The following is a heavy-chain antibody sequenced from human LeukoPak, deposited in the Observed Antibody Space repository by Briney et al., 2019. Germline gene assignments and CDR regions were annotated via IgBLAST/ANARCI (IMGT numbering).Heavy chain of an antibody. CDR2: ISGSGGST. V-gene: IGHV3-23*01. CDR1: GFTFSSYA. CDR3: AKTIFGVVAMYYFDY. D-gene: IGHD3-3*01. J-gene: IGHJ4*02. Sequence: GGSLRLSCAASGFTFSSYAMSWVRQAPGKGLEWVSAISGSGGSTYYADSVKGRFTISRDNSKNTLYLQMNSLRAEDTAVYYCAKTIFGVVAMYYFDYWGQGTLVTVSS.